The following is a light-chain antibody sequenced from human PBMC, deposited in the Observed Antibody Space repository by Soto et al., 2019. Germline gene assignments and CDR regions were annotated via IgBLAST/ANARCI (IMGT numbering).Light chain of an antibody. V-gene: IGKV1-27*01. CDR1: QGISNY. CDR2: AAS. J-gene: IGKJ1*01. Sequence: QMTNSAVAVSVTVIDLVTITFRSSQGISNYLSWYMQKTGTVTKRLIYAASTLQSGVASRFSGSGSGTDFTLTTSSLQAEDGTPYCRTKYKIVPHRFGE. CDR3: TKYKIVPHR.